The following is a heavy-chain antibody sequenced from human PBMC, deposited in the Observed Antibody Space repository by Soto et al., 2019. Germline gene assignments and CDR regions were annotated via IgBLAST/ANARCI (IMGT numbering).Heavy chain of an antibody. CDR2: IYYSGNT. Sequence: SETLSLTCSISGGSISSYYWTWIRQPPGKGLEWIGFIYYSGNTKYNPSLNSRVTISVDTSKNQFFLNLSSVTAADTAVYYCARRGPGLDSWGQGILVTVSS. J-gene: IGHJ4*02. CDR1: GGSISSYY. CDR3: ARRGPGLDS. V-gene: IGHV4-59*01.